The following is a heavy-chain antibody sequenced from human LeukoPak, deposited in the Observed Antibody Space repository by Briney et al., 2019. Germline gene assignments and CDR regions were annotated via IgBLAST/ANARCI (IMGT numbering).Heavy chain of an antibody. CDR2: INHSGST. J-gene: IGHJ4*02. Sequence: SETLSLTCAVYGGSFSAYYWSWIRQPPGKGPEWIGEINHSGSTNYNPSLKSRVTISVDTSKNQFSLKLSSVTAADTAVYYCARGGFYCGGDCYVDYWGQGTLVTVSS. V-gene: IGHV4-34*01. CDR3: ARGGFYCGGDCYVDY. D-gene: IGHD2-21*02. CDR1: GGSFSAYY.